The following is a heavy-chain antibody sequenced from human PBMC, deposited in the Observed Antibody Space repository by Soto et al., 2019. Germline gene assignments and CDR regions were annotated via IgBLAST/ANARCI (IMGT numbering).Heavy chain of an antibody. J-gene: IGHJ4*02. CDR2: IYYSGST. Sequence: SETLSLTCTVSGGSISSSSYYWGWIRQPPGKGLEWIGSIYYSGSTYYNPSLKSRVTISVDTSKNQFSLRLSSVTAADTAVYYCARVSGSYYHLYYFDYSGQGTPVTVSS. CDR1: GGSISSSSYY. V-gene: IGHV4-39*07. CDR3: ARVSGSYYHLYYFDY. D-gene: IGHD1-26*01.